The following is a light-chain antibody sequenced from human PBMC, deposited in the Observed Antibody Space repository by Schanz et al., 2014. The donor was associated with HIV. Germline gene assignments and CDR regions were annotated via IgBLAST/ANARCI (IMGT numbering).Light chain of an antibody. CDR3: AAWDDSLNGWV. Sequence: SVLTQPPSTSETPGQRVTISCSGSSSNIGRNTVNWYQDLPGTAPPLLIYSNNQRPSGVPDRFSGSKSGTSASLAISGLQSEDEADYYCAAWDDSLNGWVFGGGTKLTVL. J-gene: IGLJ3*02. CDR2: SNN. V-gene: IGLV1-44*01. CDR1: SSNIGRNT.